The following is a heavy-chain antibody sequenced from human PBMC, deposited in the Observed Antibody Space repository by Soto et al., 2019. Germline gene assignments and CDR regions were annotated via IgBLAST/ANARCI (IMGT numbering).Heavy chain of an antibody. CDR3: VRLLVAGSDPPFDC. J-gene: IGHJ4*02. Sequence: QVQLVQSGAVVKKSGASVTVSCKAVGYTFSKYVMHWVRQAPGQRPEWMGWINGGNGKTKYAEKFQGRVTFTRDTSASTAYMDLTSLRSEDTAGYYCVRLLVAGSDPPFDCWGQGTLVTVAS. D-gene: IGHD6-19*01. CDR2: INGGNGKT. CDR1: GYTFSKYV. V-gene: IGHV1-3*01.